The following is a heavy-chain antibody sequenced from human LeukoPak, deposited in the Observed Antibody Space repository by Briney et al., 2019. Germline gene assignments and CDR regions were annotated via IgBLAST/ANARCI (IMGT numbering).Heavy chain of an antibody. D-gene: IGHD5-24*01. CDR1: GYTFTGYY. CDR2: INPNSGGT. J-gene: IGHJ6*03. V-gene: IGHV1-2*02. Sequence: ASVKVSCKASGYTFTGYYMHWVRQAPGQGLEWMGWINPNSGGTNYAQKFQGRVTMTRDTSISTAYMELSRLRSDDTAVYYCARDWVDGYNWIHHYYYYMDVWSKGTTVTVSS. CDR3: ARDWVDGYNWIHHYYYYMDV.